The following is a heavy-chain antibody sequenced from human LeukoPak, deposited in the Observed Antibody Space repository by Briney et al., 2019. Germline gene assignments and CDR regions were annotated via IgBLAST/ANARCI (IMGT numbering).Heavy chain of an antibody. CDR3: ASGRRAYYYYYMDV. CDR2: INHSGST. Sequence: PSETLSLTCAVYGGSFSGYYWSWIRQPPGKGLEWIGEINHSGSTNYNPSLESRVTISVDTSKNQFSLKLSSVTAADTAVYYCASGRRAYYYYYMDVWGKGTTVTVSS. D-gene: IGHD1-14*01. J-gene: IGHJ6*03. V-gene: IGHV4-34*01. CDR1: GGSFSGYY.